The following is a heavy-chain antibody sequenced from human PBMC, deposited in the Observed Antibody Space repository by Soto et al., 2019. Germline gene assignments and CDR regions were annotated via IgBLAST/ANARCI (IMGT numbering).Heavy chain of an antibody. D-gene: IGHD3-22*01. J-gene: IGHJ4*02. CDR1: GFTFSGFS. CDR3: AREADFASSGYVLDY. Sequence: GGSLRLSCAASGFTFSGFSMNWVRQAPGKGLEWVSSVTSSPSSMFYADSVKGRFTISRDDAKDSLFLQMNSLRADDTAVYYCAREADFASSGYVLDYWGLGTLVTV. V-gene: IGHV3-21*01. CDR2: VTSSPSSM.